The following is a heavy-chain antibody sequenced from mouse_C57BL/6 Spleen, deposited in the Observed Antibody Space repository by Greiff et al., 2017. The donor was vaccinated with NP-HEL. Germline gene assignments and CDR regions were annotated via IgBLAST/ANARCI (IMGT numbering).Heavy chain of an antibody. D-gene: IGHD2-5*01. CDR2: IYPGDGDT. V-gene: IGHV1-82*01. J-gene: IGHJ2*01. CDR3: ARRGAYYSNYDADFDY. CDR1: GYAFSSSW. Sequence: VQGVESGPELVKPGASVKISCKASGYAFSSSWMNWVKQRPGKGLEWIGRIYPGDGDTNYNGKFKGKATLTADKSSSTAYMQLSSLTSEDSAVYFCARRGAYYSNYDADFDYWGQGTTLTVSS.